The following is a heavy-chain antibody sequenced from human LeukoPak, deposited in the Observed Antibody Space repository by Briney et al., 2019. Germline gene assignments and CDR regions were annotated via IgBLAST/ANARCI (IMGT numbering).Heavy chain of an antibody. J-gene: IGHJ4*02. CDR2: IIPIFGTA. CDR1: GGTFSSYA. CDR3: ARAQQYYDILTGYEHYYFDY. Sequence: VASVKVSCKASGGTFSSYAISWVRQAPGQGLEWMGGIIPIFGTANYAQKFQGRVTITADESTSTAYMELSSLRSEDTAVYYCARAQQYYDILTGYEHYYFDYWGQGTLVTVSS. V-gene: IGHV1-69*13. D-gene: IGHD3-9*01.